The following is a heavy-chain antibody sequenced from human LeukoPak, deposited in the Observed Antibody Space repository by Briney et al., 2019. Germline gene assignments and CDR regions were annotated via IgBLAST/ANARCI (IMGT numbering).Heavy chain of an antibody. CDR3: ARASLTIFGVVTPFDY. D-gene: IGHD3-3*01. J-gene: IGHJ4*02. Sequence: GGSLRLSCAASGFTFSDYYMSWIRQAPGKGLEWVSYISSSGSTKYYADSVKGRFTISRDNAKNSLYLQMNSLRAEDTAVYYCARASLTIFGVVTPFDYWGQGTLVTVSS. V-gene: IGHV3-11*04. CDR1: GFTFSDYY. CDR2: ISSSGSTK.